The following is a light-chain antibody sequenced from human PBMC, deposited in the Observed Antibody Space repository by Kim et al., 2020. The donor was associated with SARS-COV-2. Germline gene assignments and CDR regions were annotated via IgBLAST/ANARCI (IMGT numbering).Light chain of an antibody. Sequence: ALGQTVRITCQGDSLRSYYASWYQQKPGQAPVLVIYGKNNRPSGIPDRFSGSSSGSTASLTITGAQAEDEADYYCNSRGSSGNHVVFGGGTKLTVL. J-gene: IGLJ2*01. CDR1: SLRSYY. CDR3: NSRGSSGNHVV. V-gene: IGLV3-19*01. CDR2: GKN.